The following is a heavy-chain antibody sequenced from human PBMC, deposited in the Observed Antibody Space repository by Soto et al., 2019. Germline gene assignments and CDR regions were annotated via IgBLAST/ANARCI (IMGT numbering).Heavy chain of an antibody. CDR2: IKQDGSSK. CDR1: GFSISTYW. CDR3: ARALAAADSL. D-gene: IGHD6-13*01. J-gene: IGHJ4*02. V-gene: IGHV3-7*01. Sequence: GGSLRLSCAASGFSISTYWMHWVRQAPGKGLEWVANIKQDGSSKYYLDSVKGRFTISRENAKSSLYLQMNSLRAEDTAIYYCARALAAADSLWGQGALVTVSS.